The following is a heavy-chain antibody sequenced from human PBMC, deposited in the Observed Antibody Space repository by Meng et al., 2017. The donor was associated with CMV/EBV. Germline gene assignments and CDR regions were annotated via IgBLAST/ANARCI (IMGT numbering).Heavy chain of an antibody. CDR1: GYTFTGYY. CDR3: ARGSGIAAAGTFDY. CDR2: INPNSGGT. D-gene: IGHD6-13*01. Sequence: QGQLVESGAEVKQPGASVKVSCKASGYTFTGYYMHWVRQAPGQGLEWMGWINPNSGGTNYAQKFQGRVTMTRDTSISTAYMELSRLRSDDTAVYYCARGSGIAAAGTFDYWGQGTLVTVSS. V-gene: IGHV1-2*02. J-gene: IGHJ4*02.